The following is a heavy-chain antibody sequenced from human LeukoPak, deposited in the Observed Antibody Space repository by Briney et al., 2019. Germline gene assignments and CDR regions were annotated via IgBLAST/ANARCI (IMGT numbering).Heavy chain of an antibody. CDR3: AREVGRTNYYYYGMDV. J-gene: IGHJ6*02. Sequence: SETLSLTCSVSGGSISGFYWSWIRQPPGQELQWIGSIFYSGSTNYNPSLKSRVTISVDTSKNQFSLKLSSVTAADTAVYYCAREVGRTNYYYYGMDVWGQGTTVTVSS. V-gene: IGHV4-59*01. CDR1: GGSISGFY. D-gene: IGHD2-2*01. CDR2: IFYSGST.